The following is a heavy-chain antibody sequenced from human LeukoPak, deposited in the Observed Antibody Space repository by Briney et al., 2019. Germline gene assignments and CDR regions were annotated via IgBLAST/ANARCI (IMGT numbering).Heavy chain of an antibody. J-gene: IGHJ3*02. D-gene: IGHD4-23*01. CDR3: ARDQDYGGNPNDAFDI. V-gene: IGHV1-46*01. CDR1: GYTFTGYR. Sequence: ASVKVSCKSSGYTFTGYRMHWVRQAPGQGLEWMGIINPSGGSKRYAQKFQDRVTMTRDTSTSTVYMELSSLRSEDTAVYYCARDQDYGGNPNDAFDIWGQGTMVTVSS. CDR2: INPSGGSK.